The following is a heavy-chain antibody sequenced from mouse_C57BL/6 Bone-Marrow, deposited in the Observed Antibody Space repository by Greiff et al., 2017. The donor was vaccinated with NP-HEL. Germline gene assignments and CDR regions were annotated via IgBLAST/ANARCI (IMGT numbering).Heavy chain of an antibody. Sequence: VQLQQSGAELARPGASVKLSCKASGYTFTSYGISWVKQRTGQGLEWIGEIYPRSGNTYYNEKFKGKATLTADKSSSTAYMELRSLTSEDSAVYFCARASAYYDYDEGGYWGQGTTLTVSS. V-gene: IGHV1-81*01. CDR2: IYPRSGNT. CDR3: ARASAYYDYDEGGY. CDR1: GYTFTSYG. J-gene: IGHJ2*01. D-gene: IGHD2-4*01.